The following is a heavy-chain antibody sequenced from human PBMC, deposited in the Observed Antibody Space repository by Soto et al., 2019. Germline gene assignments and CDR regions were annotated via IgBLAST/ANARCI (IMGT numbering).Heavy chain of an antibody. CDR3: AKEGRGAPAAGNYYYGMDV. CDR2: ISGSGGSA. J-gene: IGHJ6*02. Sequence: PGGSLRLSCAASGFTFSSYAMSWVRQAPGKGLEWVSAISGSGGSAYYADSVKGRFTISRDNSKNTLYLQMNSLRAEDTAVYYSAKEGRGAPAAGNYYYGMDVWGQGTTVTVSS. D-gene: IGHD6-13*01. CDR1: GFTFSSYA. V-gene: IGHV3-23*01.